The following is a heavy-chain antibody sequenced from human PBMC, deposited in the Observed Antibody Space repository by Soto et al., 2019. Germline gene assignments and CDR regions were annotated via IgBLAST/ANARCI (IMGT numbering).Heavy chain of an antibody. CDR3: ARADPTTGTTVYFDY. CDR1: GYSFITYG. J-gene: IGHJ4*02. V-gene: IGHV1-18*01. D-gene: IGHD1-1*01. CDR2: ISPNNGNT. Sequence: ASVKVSCKASGYSFITYGISWVRQAPGQGLEWMGWISPNNGNTNYAQKLQGRVTMTTDTSTSTAYMELWSLRSDDTAVYYCARADPTTGTTVYFDYWGQGTLVTVSS.